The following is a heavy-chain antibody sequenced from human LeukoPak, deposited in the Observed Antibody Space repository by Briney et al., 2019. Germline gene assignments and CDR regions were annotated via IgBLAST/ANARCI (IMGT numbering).Heavy chain of an antibody. CDR2: IKHSGST. Sequence: SETLSLTCAVYGGSFSGYYWSWIRQPPGKGLEWIGEIKHSGSTNYNPSLKSRVTISVDTSKNQFSLKLSSVTAADTAVYYCARVKYYCGSGSYYSDYWGQGTLVTVSS. J-gene: IGHJ4*02. D-gene: IGHD3-10*01. V-gene: IGHV4-34*01. CDR3: ARVKYYCGSGSYYSDY. CDR1: GGSFSGYY.